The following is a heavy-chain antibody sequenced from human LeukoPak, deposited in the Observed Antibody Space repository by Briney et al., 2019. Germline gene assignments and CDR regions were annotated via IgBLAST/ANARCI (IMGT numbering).Heavy chain of an antibody. CDR3: ARNMVRGYDDAFDI. CDR1: GFTFSTYN. D-gene: IGHD3-10*01. J-gene: IGHJ3*02. Sequence: GGSLRLSCAASGFTFSTYNLDWVHQAPGKGLEWVSSISTSSSYIYYADSVKGRLTISRDNAKNSLFLQMNSLRAEDTAVYYCARNMVRGYDDAFDIWGQGTMVTVSS. V-gene: IGHV3-21*01. CDR2: ISTSSSYI.